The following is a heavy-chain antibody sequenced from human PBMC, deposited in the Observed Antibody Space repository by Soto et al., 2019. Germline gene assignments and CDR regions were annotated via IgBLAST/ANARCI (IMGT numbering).Heavy chain of an antibody. J-gene: IGHJ5*02. CDR1: GHTFTNYY. Sequence: ASVKVSCKASGHTFTNYYIHWVRQAPGQGLEWMGVINPSGVTATYAQKFQGRVTMTGDTSTNTVYMELSSLTSEDTAVYFCTRGPDTVNPKYYWFDPWGQGTLVTVSS. CDR3: TRGPDTVNPKYYWFDP. CDR2: INPSGVTA. D-gene: IGHD2-2*01. V-gene: IGHV1-46*03.